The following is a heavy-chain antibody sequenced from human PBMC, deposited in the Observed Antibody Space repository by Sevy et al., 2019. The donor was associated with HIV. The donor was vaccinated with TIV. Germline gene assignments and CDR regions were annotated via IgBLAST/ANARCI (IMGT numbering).Heavy chain of an antibody. D-gene: IGHD3-3*01. V-gene: IGHV1-2*02. CDR1: GYMFTDFY. J-gene: IGHJ6*02. CDR2: INPDNGDT. Sequence: ASVKVSCKSTGYMFTDFYINWVRLAPGQGLEWVGWINPDNGDTDYGQKFQGRVTMTRDTSLSSAYMELSSLRSDDTAIYYCARNLGIFGVQNGLDVWGQGTSVTVSS. CDR3: ARNLGIFGVQNGLDV.